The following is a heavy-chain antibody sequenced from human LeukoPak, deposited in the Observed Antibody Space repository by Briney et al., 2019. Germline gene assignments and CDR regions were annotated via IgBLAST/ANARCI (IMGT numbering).Heavy chain of an antibody. Sequence: TSETLSLTCTVSGGSISSSSYFWGWIRQPPGKGLEWIASIYYSGSTYYKPSLKSRVTISVDTSKNQFSLKLSSVTAADTAVYYCASRFLERDYWGQGTLVTVSS. D-gene: IGHD3-3*01. CDR2: IYYSGST. CDR3: ASRFLERDY. J-gene: IGHJ4*02. CDR1: GGSISSSSYF. V-gene: IGHV4-39*07.